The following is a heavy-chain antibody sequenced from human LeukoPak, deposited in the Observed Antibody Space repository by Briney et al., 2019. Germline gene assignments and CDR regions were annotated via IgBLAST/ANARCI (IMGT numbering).Heavy chain of an antibody. J-gene: IGHJ6*04. V-gene: IGHV3-21*01. CDR3: AREGYSSGPYYYYYGMDV. Sequence: GGSLRLSCAASGFAFSSYSMNWVRQAPGKGLEWVSSISSSSSYIYYADSVKGRFTISRDNAKNSLYLQMNSLRAEDTAVYYCAREGYSSGPYYYYYGMDVWGKGTTVTVSS. CDR1: GFAFSSYS. D-gene: IGHD6-25*01. CDR2: ISSSSSYI.